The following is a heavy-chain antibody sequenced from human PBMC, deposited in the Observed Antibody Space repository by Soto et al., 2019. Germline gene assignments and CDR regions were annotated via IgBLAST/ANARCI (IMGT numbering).Heavy chain of an antibody. CDR3: ARRVQYLYSNLETHSADDAFDI. D-gene: IGHD4-4*01. CDR2: INHSGST. V-gene: IGHV4-34*01. CDR1: GGSFSGYY. J-gene: IGHJ3*02. Sequence: QVQLQQWGAGLLKPSETLSLTCAVYGGSFSGYYWSWIRQPPGKGLEWIGEINHSGSTNYNPSLKSRVTISVDTSKNQFSLKLSSVTAADTAVYYCARRVQYLYSNLETHSADDAFDIWGQGTMVTVSS.